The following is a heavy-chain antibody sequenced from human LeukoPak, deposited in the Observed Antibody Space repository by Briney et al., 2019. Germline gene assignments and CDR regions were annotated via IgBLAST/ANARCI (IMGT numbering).Heavy chain of an antibody. V-gene: IGHV3-9*01. J-gene: IGHJ4*02. CDR2: ISWNSGSI. D-gene: IGHD1-26*01. Sequence: PGRSLRLSCAASGFTFDDYAMHWVRQAPGKGLEWGSGISWNSGSIGYADSVKGRFTISRDNAKNSLYLQMNSLRAEDTALYYCAKDKSSSIVGATALDYWGQGTLVTVSS. CDR1: GFTFDDYA. CDR3: AKDKSSSIVGATALDY.